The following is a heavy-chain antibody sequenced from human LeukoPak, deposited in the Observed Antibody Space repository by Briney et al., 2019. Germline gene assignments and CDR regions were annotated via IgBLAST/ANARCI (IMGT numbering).Heavy chain of an antibody. J-gene: IGHJ4*02. CDR2: ISGSGGST. Sequence: GGSLRLSCAASGFTFSSSWMSWVRQAPGKGLEWVSAISGSGGSTYYADSVKGRFTISRDNSKNTLYLQMNSLRAEDTAVYYCAKVIVGATTDYWGQGTLVTVSS. D-gene: IGHD1-26*01. CDR1: GFTFSSSW. V-gene: IGHV3-23*01. CDR3: AKVIVGATTDY.